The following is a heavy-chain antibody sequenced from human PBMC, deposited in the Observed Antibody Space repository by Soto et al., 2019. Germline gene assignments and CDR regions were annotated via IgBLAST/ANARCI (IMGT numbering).Heavy chain of an antibody. CDR3: ARGFGGYDILTGYPFDY. V-gene: IGHV4-34*01. J-gene: IGHJ4*02. CDR1: GGSFSGYY. D-gene: IGHD3-9*01. Sequence: QVQLQQWGAGLLKPSETLSLTCAVYGGSFSGYYWSWIRQPPGKGLEWIGEINHSGSTNYNPSLKSRVTISVDTSNNQFSLKLSSVTAADTAVYYCARGFGGYDILTGYPFDYWGQGTLVTVSS. CDR2: INHSGST.